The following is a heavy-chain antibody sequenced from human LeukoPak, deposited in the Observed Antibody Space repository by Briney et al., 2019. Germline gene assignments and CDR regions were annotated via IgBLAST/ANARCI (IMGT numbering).Heavy chain of an antibody. J-gene: IGHJ5*02. V-gene: IGHV3-23*01. Sequence: GGSLRLSCAASGFTSSSYAMSWVRQAPGKGLEWVSAISGSGGSTYYADSVKGRFTISRDNSKNTLYLQMNSLRAEDTAVYYCAKVPAAIRVYNWFDPWGQGTLVTVSS. CDR2: ISGSGGST. CDR3: AKVPAAIRVYNWFDP. CDR1: GFTSSSYA. D-gene: IGHD2-2*02.